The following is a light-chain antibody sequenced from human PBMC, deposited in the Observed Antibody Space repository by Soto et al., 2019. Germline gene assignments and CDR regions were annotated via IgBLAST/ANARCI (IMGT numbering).Light chain of an antibody. V-gene: IGKV4-1*01. CDR1: QSVLYSSNNKNY. CDR2: WAS. CDR3: QQYYSTPYN. Sequence: DIVMTQSPDSLAVSLGERATINCKSSQSVLYSSNNKNYLAWYQQKPGHPPKLLIYWASTRESGVPDRFSGSGSGTDFTLTISSLQAEDVAVYYCQQYYSTPYNFCQGTKLEIK. J-gene: IGKJ2*01.